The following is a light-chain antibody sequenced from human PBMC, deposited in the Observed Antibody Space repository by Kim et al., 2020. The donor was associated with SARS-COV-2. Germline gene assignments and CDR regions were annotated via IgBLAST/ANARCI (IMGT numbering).Light chain of an antibody. CDR3: QQRRDWPPLT. CDR1: QKVDIY. J-gene: IGKJ4*01. V-gene: IGKV3-11*01. Sequence: EVKLTQSPATLSLSPGERATLTCRASQKVDIYLTWYQQKPGQAPRLLIYDASSRATGIPARFSGSGSGTEFTLTISSLEPEDFAVYYCQQRRDWPPLTFGAGTKVDIK. CDR2: DAS.